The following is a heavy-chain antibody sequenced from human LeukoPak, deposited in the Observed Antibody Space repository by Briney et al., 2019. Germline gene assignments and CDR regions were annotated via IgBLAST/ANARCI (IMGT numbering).Heavy chain of an antibody. D-gene: IGHD3-10*01. CDR1: GFTFSSYG. Sequence: GGSLRLSCAASGFTFSSYGMHWVRQAPGKGLEWVAVIWSDASDKYYADSVKGRFTISRDNSKNTLYLQMNSLRAEDTAVYYCAPVYGSGSEDQYYFDYGGQGPLVTVSS. CDR3: APVYGSGSEDQYYFDY. J-gene: IGHJ4*02. CDR2: IWSDASDK. V-gene: IGHV3-33*01.